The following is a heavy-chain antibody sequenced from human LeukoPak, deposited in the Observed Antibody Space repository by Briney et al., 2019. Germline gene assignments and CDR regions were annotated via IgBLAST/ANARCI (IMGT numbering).Heavy chain of an antibody. D-gene: IGHD3-10*01. CDR1: GYTFTSYD. J-gene: IGHJ6*02. CDR3: ARSYGSGSWWPRYYYYGMDV. CDR2: KNPNSGNT. Sequence: GASVKVSCTASGYTFTSYDINWVRQATGQGLEWMGWKNPNSGNTGYAQKFQGRVTMTRNTSISTAYMELSSLRSEDTAVYYCARSYGSGSWWPRYYYYGMDVWGQGTTVTVSS. V-gene: IGHV1-8*01.